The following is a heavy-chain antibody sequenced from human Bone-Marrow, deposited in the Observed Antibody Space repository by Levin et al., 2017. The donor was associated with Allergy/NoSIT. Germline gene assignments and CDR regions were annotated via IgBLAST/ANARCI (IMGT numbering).Heavy chain of an antibody. J-gene: IGHJ4*02. D-gene: IGHD5-18*01. CDR3: ARAGYSYGPRRLKFDY. Sequence: SQTLSLTCAVYGGSFSGYYWSWIRQPPGKGLEWIGEINHSGSTNYNPSLKSRVTISVDTSKNQFSLKLSSVTAADTAVYYCARAGYSYGPRRLKFDYWGQGTLVTVSS. V-gene: IGHV4-34*01. CDR1: GGSFSGYY. CDR2: INHSGST.